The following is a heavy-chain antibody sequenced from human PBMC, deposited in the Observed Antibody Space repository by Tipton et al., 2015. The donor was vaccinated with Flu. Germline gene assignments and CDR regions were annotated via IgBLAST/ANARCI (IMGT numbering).Heavy chain of an antibody. Sequence: TLSLTCTVSGGSISSYYWSWIRQPPGKGLEWIGSLYYSGGAHHNPSLTSRVAISGDTSNNHFSLKLTNVTAADTAVYFCARVIRMTMIRGIRDPYYFDFWGQGMLVTVSS. CDR3: ARVIRMTMIRGIRDPYYFDF. J-gene: IGHJ4*02. D-gene: IGHD3-10*01. CDR1: GGSISSYY. V-gene: IGHV4-59*12. CDR2: LYYSGGA.